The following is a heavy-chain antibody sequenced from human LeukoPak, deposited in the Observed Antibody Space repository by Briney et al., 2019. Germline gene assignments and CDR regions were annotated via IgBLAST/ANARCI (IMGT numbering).Heavy chain of an antibody. V-gene: IGHV1-69*13. Sequence: SVKVSCKASGYTFTGYYMHWVRQAPGQGLEWMGGIIPIFGTANYAQKFQGRVTITADESTSTAYMELSSLRSEDTAVYYCARDRAAFDIWGQGTMVTVSS. CDR3: ARDRAAFDI. CDR1: GYTFTGYY. CDR2: IIPIFGTA. J-gene: IGHJ3*02.